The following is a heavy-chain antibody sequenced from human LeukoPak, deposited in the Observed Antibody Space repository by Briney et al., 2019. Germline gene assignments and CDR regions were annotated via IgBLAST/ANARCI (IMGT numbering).Heavy chain of an antibody. D-gene: IGHD2-2*02. J-gene: IGHJ6*03. CDR1: GYSFTSYW. CDR2: IYPGDSDT. V-gene: IGHV5-51*01. Sequence: GESLKISCKGSGYSFTSYWIGWVRQMPGKGLEWMGIIYPGDSDTRYSPSFQGQVTISVDKSISTAYLQWSSLKASDTAMYYCARHVEDIVVVPAAIARYYYHMDVWGKGTTVTVSS. CDR3: ARHVEDIVVVPAAIARYYYHMDV.